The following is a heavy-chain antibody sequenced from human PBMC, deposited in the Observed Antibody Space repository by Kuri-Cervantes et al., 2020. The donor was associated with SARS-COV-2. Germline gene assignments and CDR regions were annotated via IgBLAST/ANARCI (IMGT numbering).Heavy chain of an antibody. CDR1: GGTFSSYA. CDR2: VIPIFGTA. V-gene: IGHV1-69*01. CDR3: ASRYCSGGSCYSLYAFDI. J-gene: IGHJ3*02. Sequence: KISCKASGGTFSSYAISWVRQAPGQGLEWMGGVIPIFGTANYAQKFQGRVTITADESTSTAYMELSSLRSEDTAVYYCASRYCSGGSCYSLYAFDIWGQGTMVTVSS. D-gene: IGHD2-15*01.